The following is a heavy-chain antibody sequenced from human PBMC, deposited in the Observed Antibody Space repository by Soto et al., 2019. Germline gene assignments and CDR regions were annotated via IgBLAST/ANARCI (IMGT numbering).Heavy chain of an antibody. CDR1: GFTFSSYG. V-gene: IGHV3-30*18. D-gene: IGHD5-18*01. Sequence: QVQLMESGGGVVQPGRSLRLSCAASGFTFSSYGMHWVRQAPGKGLEWVAVVSYDGITKYYTDSVKGRFTVSRDNSKNTLYLRMSSLRPEDTAVYYCAKAWTQLSGYYYYGMDVWGQGTTVTVS. CDR2: VSYDGITK. J-gene: IGHJ6*02. CDR3: AKAWTQLSGYYYYGMDV.